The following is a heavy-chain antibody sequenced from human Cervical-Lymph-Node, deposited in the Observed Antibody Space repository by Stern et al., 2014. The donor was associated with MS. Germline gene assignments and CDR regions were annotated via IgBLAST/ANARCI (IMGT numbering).Heavy chain of an antibody. Sequence: EVQLVESGGGLVTPGGSLRLSCAASGFNFRTSSMNWVRQAPGQGLEWVSFISQRGDTIKNADTVKGRFTISRDNAKNSLYLQLNSLRVEDTAVYFCASTDGWFDRWGQGTLVTVSS. V-gene: IGHV3-21*01. CDR3: ASTDGWFDR. CDR2: ISQRGDTI. J-gene: IGHJ5*02. D-gene: IGHD5-24*01. CDR1: GFNFRTSS.